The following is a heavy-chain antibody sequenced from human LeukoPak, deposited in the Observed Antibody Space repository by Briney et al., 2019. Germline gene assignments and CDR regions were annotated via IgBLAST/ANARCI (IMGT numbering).Heavy chain of an antibody. CDR3: ARDRYSSMWSVFEY. D-gene: IGHD6-13*01. CDR2: IWYVGSTK. CDR1: GFTFSSFG. J-gene: IGHJ4*02. Sequence: GGSLTLSRAASGFTFSSFGMHWVRQSPAKGLEWVAVIWYVGSTKVYADSVKGRFTISRDNSRNTLYLQVNSLRAEDTAVYYCARDRYSSMWSVFEYWGQGALVTVSS. V-gene: IGHV3-33*01.